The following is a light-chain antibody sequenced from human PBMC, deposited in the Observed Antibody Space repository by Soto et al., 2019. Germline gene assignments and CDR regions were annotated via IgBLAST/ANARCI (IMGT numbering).Light chain of an antibody. V-gene: IGLV2-14*01. CDR1: TGDIGGYNF. CDR3: SSFSRTSTYVV. J-gene: IGLJ2*01. CDR2: EVR. Sequence: QSALTQPASVSGSPGQSITISCTGTTGDIGGYNFVSWYQQHPGKAPKLVIYEVRNRPSGVSNRFSGSKSDTMASLTISGLQPEDEADYYCSSFSRTSTYVVFGGGTQLTVL.